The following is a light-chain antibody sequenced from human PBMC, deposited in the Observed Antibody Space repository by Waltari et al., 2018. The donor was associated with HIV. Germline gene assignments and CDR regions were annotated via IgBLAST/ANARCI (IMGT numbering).Light chain of an antibody. CDR2: KVT. CDR1: QSLVYSDGITY. J-gene: IGKJ2*01. Sequence: VVTQSPLSLPVILGHPASISCRSSQSLVYSDGITYLRWFHQRPGQSPRRLIHKVTNRDAGVADRFSGRGAGTDFTLKISRVEAEDVGVYYGMQGSHLDKFGQGTKVEIK. CDR3: MQGSHLDK. V-gene: IGKV2-30*01.